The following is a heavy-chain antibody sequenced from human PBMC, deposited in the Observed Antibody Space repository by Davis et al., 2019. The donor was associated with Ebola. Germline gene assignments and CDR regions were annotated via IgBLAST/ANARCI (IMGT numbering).Heavy chain of an antibody. CDR3: ASYSGYYYYGMDV. CDR1: GFTFSDYY. J-gene: IGHJ6*02. CDR2: ISSSSSYT. V-gene: IGHV3-11*06. D-gene: IGHD4-11*01. Sequence: GGSLRLSCAASGFTFSDYYMSWIRQAPGKGLEWVSYISSSSSYTNYADSVKGRFTISRDNSKNTLYLQMNSLRAEDTAVYYCASYSGYYYYGMDVWGQGTTVTVSS.